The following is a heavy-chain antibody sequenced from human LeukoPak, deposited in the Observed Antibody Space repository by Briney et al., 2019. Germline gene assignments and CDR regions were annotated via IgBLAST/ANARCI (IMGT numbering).Heavy chain of an antibody. CDR1: GGSIGSYN. Sequence: SETLSLTCTVSGGSIGSYNWSWIRQPAEKGLEWIGRFYTNGSTNYNPSLKSRVTMSVDTSKNQFSLKLNSVTAADTAVYFCARKSGIYTGDYHFDSWGQGTLVTVSS. D-gene: IGHD1-26*01. V-gene: IGHV4-4*07. CDR3: ARKSGIYTGDYHFDS. CDR2: FYTNGST. J-gene: IGHJ4*02.